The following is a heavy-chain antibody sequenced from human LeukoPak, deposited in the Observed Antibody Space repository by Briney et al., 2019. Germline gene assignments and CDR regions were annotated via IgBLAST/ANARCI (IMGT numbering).Heavy chain of an antibody. CDR1: GGSISSSSYY. CDR3: ARSVRRGFNFDS. V-gene: IGHV4-39*01. CDR2: IFYSGTT. D-gene: IGHD1-26*01. J-gene: IGHJ4*02. Sequence: PSETLSLTCTVSGGSISSSSYYWGWIRQPPGKGLEGIGSIFYSGTTHFNPSLNSRLTISVDTSKNQFSLKLRSMTAADTAVYYCARSVRRGFNFDSWGQGTLVTVPS.